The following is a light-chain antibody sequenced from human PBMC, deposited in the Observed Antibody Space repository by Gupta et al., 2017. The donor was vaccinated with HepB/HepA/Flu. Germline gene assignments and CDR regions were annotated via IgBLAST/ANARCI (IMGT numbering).Light chain of an antibody. Sequence: YVLTPPPSVSVAPGKTARITCGGNNIGSKSVHWYQQKPGQAPVLVIYYDKYRPSGIPERFSGSNSGNTATLTISRVEAGDEADYYCQVWDSSSDHYVFGTGTKVTVL. J-gene: IGLJ1*01. CDR2: YDK. CDR1: NIGSKS. CDR3: QVWDSSSDHYV. V-gene: IGLV3-21*04.